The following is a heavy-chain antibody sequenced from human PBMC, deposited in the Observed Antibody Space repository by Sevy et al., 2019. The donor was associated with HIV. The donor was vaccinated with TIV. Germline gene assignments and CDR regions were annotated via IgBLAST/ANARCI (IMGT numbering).Heavy chain of an antibody. D-gene: IGHD3-10*01. V-gene: IGHV3-33*01. Sequence: GGSLRLSCAASGFTFSSFGMHWVRQAPGKGLEWVAVIWYDGSNKYYADSVKGRFTISRDIAKNTLNLQMNSLRAEDTAVYYCARDRAIYASGDYGTAYYFDYWGQGTLVTVSS. CDR3: ARDRAIYASGDYGTAYYFDY. CDR2: IWYDGSNK. CDR1: GFTFSSFG. J-gene: IGHJ4*02.